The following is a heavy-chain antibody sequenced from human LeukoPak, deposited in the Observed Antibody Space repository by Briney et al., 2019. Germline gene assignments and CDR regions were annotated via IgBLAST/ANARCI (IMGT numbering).Heavy chain of an antibody. J-gene: IGHJ4*02. V-gene: IGHV3-48*03. Sequence: GGSLRPSCAASGFTFSSYEMNWVRQAPGKGLEWVSYISSSGSTIYYADSVKGRFTISRDNAKNSLYLQMNSLRAEDTAVYYCARTGAGYSYGYLFWDYWGQGTLVTVSS. CDR1: GFTFSSYE. D-gene: IGHD5-18*01. CDR3: ARTGAGYSYGYLFWDY. CDR2: ISSSGSTI.